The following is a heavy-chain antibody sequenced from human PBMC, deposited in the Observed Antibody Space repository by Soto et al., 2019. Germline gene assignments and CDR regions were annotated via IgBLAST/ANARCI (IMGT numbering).Heavy chain of an antibody. J-gene: IGHJ5*02. CDR3: AFYFILIADGIDSFDP. CDR2: INHSGST. V-gene: IGHV4-34*01. D-gene: IGHD2-21*01. CDR1: GGSFSGFY. Sequence: SETLSLTCAVYGGSFSGFYWNWIRQPPGKGLEWIGEINHSGSTKYNPSLKRRVTISAEMSKNQFSLRLTSVTAADTAVYYCAFYFILIADGIDSFDPWDQGTLVTVSS.